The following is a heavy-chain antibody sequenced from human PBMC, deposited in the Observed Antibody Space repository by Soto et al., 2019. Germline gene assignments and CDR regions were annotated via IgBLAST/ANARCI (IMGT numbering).Heavy chain of an antibody. J-gene: IGHJ4*02. Sequence: GGSLRLSXAASGFTFSSYAMSWVRQAPGKGLEWVSAISGSGGSTYYADSVKGRFTISRDNSKNTLYLQMNSLRAEDTAVYYCAKVRSSWYYFDYWGQGTLVTVSS. CDR2: ISGSGGST. D-gene: IGHD6-13*01. CDR3: AKVRSSWYYFDY. CDR1: GFTFSSYA. V-gene: IGHV3-23*01.